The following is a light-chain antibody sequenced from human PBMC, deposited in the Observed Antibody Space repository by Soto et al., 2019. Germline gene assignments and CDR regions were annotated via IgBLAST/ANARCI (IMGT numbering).Light chain of an antibody. CDR2: DAS. CDR3: QQYDNLPPLT. V-gene: IGKV3D-11*01. Sequence: EIVLTQSPATLSLSPGERATLSCRASQGVSSYLAWYQQKPGQAPRLLIYDASNRATGIPSRFSGSGSGTDFTFTISSLQPEDIATYYCQQYDNLPPLTFGGGTKVEIK. J-gene: IGKJ4*01. CDR1: QGVSSY.